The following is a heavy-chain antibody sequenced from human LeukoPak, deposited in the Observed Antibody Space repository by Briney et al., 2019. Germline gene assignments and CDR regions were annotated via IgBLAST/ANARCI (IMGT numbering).Heavy chain of an antibody. CDR2: IYPGDSDT. CDR1: GYSFTSYW. V-gene: IGHV5-51*01. CDR3: ARLSDYGDYYYYYYGMDV. D-gene: IGHD4-17*01. Sequence: KVGESLKISCKGSGYSFTSYWIGWVRQMPGKGLEWMGIIYPGDSDTRYSPSFQGQVTISADKSISTAYLQWSSLKASDTAMYYCARLSDYGDYYYYYYGMDVWGQGTTVTVSS. J-gene: IGHJ6*02.